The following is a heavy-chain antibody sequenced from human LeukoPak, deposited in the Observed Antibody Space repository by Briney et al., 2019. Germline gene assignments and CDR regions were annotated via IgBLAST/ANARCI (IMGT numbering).Heavy chain of an antibody. D-gene: IGHD4-17*01. CDR2: IYPGDSDN. J-gene: IGHJ4*02. Sequence: GESLKISCKGSGYTSSSTWIGWVRQLPGKGLEWMGIIYPGDSDNRYSPSFPGQVTISADKSINTAYLQWSSLKATDTGIYYCARQYGRPFDYWGQGTLVTVSS. CDR3: ARQYGRPFDY. V-gene: IGHV5-51*01. CDR1: GYTSSSTW.